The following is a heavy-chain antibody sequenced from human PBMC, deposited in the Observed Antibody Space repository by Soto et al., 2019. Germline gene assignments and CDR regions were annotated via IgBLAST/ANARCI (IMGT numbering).Heavy chain of an antibody. Sequence: EVQLVESGGGFVQPGGSLRLSCVASRFSFTNAWMSWVRQAPGKGPEWVGRIKSKTDGGTADYAAPGKGRFTISIDDSQNTLYLHMDSLKNEDTALYHCSTDIGIYGLDIWGQGTTVTVSS. CDR3: STDIGIYGLDI. CDR1: RFSFTNAW. D-gene: IGHD1-26*01. J-gene: IGHJ6*02. CDR2: IKSKTDGGTA. V-gene: IGHV3-15*01.